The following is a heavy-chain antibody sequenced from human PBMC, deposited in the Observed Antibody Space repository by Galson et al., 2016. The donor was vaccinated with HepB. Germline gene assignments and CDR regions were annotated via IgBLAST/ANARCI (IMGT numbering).Heavy chain of an antibody. CDR1: GFTVNTYG. CDR2: ISGSR. Sequence: SLRLSCAASGFTVNTYGMSWVRQAPGKGLEWVSSISGSRDYADSVKGRFTISRDNLKNTLYLQMNSLRAEDTAVYYCAAVWFGRETIDCWGQGTLVTASS. J-gene: IGHJ4*02. V-gene: IGHV3-23*01. CDR3: AAVWFGRETIDC. D-gene: IGHD3-10*01.